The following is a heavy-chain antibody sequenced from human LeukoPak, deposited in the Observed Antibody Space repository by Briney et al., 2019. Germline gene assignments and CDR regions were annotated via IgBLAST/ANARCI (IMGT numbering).Heavy chain of an antibody. Sequence: SETLSLTCTVSGYSISSGYYWGWIRQPPGKGLEWIGSIYHSGSTYYNPSLKSRVTISVDTSKNQFSLKLSSVTAADTAVYYCAREGQWLTLDAFDIWGQGTMVTVSS. J-gene: IGHJ3*02. CDR3: AREGQWLTLDAFDI. CDR1: GYSISSGYY. CDR2: IYHSGST. V-gene: IGHV4-38-2*02. D-gene: IGHD6-19*01.